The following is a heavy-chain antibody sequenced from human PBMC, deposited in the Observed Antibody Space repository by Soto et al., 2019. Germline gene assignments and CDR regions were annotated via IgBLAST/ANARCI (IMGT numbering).Heavy chain of an antibody. Sequence: GGSLRLSCAASGFTFSIFSMSWVRQAPGKGLEWVSGMGGSNDDTYYADSVKGRFTISRDNSKNTLFLQMNSLRAEDTAVYYCAKDRVSHNSVWDPFDIWGQGTMVTVSS. CDR3: AKDRVSHNSVWDPFDI. CDR2: MGGSNDDT. D-gene: IGHD1-20*01. V-gene: IGHV3-23*01. J-gene: IGHJ3*02. CDR1: GFTFSIFS.